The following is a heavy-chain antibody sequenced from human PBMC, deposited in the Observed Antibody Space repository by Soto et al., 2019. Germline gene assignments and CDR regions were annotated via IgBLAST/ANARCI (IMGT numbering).Heavy chain of an antibody. CDR1: GFTFSSYA. D-gene: IGHD4-17*01. CDR2: IGASGGTT. Sequence: DVQLLESGGGLVQPGGSLRLSCVASGFTFSSYAMCWVRQAPGKGLEWVSTIGASGGTTYYADSVRGRLTISRDNSKNTLYLQMNSLTTVDTAIYFCAKDSIGLGDYVLYSWGQGTLVTVSS. CDR3: AKDSIGLGDYVLYS. V-gene: IGHV3-23*01. J-gene: IGHJ4*02.